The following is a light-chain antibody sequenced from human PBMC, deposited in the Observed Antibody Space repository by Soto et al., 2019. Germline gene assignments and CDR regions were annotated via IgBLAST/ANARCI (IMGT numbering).Light chain of an antibody. V-gene: IGLV2-14*01. CDR1: SSDVGGYNY. Sequence: QSVLTQPSSPSGSPGQSITISCTGTSSDVGGYNYVSWYQQHPGKAPKLMIYEVSNRPSGVSNRFSGSKSGNTASLTISGLQAEDEADYYCSSYTSSSTLYVFGTGTK. J-gene: IGLJ1*01. CDR2: EVS. CDR3: SSYTSSSTLYV.